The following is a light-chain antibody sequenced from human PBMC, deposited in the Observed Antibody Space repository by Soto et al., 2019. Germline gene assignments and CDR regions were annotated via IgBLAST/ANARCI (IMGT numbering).Light chain of an antibody. Sequence: DIVMTQSPDSLAVSLGERATINCKSSQSVLYSSNNKNFLAWYQQKPGQPPKLLIYWASTRESGVPDRFSGSGSGTDFTLTISSLQAEDVAVYYCQQYYGTPLTVGQGTKLEIK. CDR2: WAS. CDR1: QSVLYSSNNKNF. CDR3: QQYYGTPLT. J-gene: IGKJ2*01. V-gene: IGKV4-1*01.